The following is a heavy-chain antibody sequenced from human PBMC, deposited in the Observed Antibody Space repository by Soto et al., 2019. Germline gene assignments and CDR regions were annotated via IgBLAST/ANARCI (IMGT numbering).Heavy chain of an antibody. V-gene: IGHV4-4*02. J-gene: IGHJ4*02. Sequence: QVQLQESGPGQVTPSGTLALTCAVSRGSIFSSNWWSWVRQPPGKGLEWIGEMRNNGGAANYNPSLRSRVIISVDTSKNEFSLKLFSVTAADTAVYYCASHLVMTGTRGFDHWGLGTLVTVSS. CDR1: RGSIFSSNW. D-gene: IGHD3-9*01. CDR3: ASHLVMTGTRGFDH. CDR2: MRNNGGAA.